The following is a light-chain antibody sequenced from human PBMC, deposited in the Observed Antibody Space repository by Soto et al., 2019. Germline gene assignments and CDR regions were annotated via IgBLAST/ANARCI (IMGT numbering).Light chain of an antibody. J-gene: IGLJ2*01. CDR3: SSYTSSSNLVV. CDR2: DVS. V-gene: IGLV2-14*01. Sequence: QSALTQPASVSGSPGQSITIPCTGTSSDVGGYNYVSWYQQHPGKAPKLMIYDVSNRPSGVSNRFSGSKSGNTASLTISGLQAEDEADYYCSSYTSSSNLVVFGGGTKLTVL. CDR1: SSDVGGYNY.